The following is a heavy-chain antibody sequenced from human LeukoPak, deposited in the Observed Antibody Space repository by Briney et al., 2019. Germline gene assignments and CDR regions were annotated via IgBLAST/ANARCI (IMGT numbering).Heavy chain of an antibody. D-gene: IGHD6-25*01. CDR1: GDSISSYY. CDR2: IYYSGST. J-gene: IGHJ4*02. CDR3: ASSGGRFDY. Sequence: SETLSLTCTVSGDSISSYYWSWIRQPPGKGLEWIGYIYYSGSTNYNPSLRSRVTISVDTSENQFSLKLSSVTAADTAVYYCASSGGRFDYWGQGTLVTVSS. V-gene: IGHV4-59*08.